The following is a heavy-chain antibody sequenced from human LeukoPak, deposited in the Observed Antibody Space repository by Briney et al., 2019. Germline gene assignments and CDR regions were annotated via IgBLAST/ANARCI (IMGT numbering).Heavy chain of an antibody. CDR3: ARHYSIFGVVIHFDY. CDR2: IYTSGST. Sequence: PSQTLSLTCTVSGGSISSGSYYWSWIRQPAGKGLEWIGLIYTSGSTNYNPSPKSRVTISVDTSKNQFSLKLSSVTAADTAVYYCARHYSIFGVVIHFDYWGQGTLVTVSS. J-gene: IGHJ4*02. CDR1: GGSISSGSYY. D-gene: IGHD3-3*01. V-gene: IGHV4-61*02.